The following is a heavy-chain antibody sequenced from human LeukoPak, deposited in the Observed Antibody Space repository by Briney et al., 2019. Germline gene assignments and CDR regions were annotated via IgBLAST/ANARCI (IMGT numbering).Heavy chain of an antibody. Sequence: ASVKVSCKASVYTFTSYDINWVRQATGQGLEWMGWMNPNSGNTGYAQKFQGRVTMTRNTSISTAYMELSSLRSEDTAVYYCARPYGDYGLFRGYYYYMDVWGKGTTVTVSS. CDR2: MNPNSGNT. D-gene: IGHD4-17*01. J-gene: IGHJ6*03. V-gene: IGHV1-8*01. CDR1: VYTFTSYD. CDR3: ARPYGDYGLFRGYYYYMDV.